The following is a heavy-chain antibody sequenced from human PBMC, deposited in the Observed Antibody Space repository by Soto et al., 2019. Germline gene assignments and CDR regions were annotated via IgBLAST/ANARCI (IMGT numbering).Heavy chain of an antibody. CDR2: IYYSGSI. D-gene: IGHD2-15*01. CDR1: GGSINNYY. Sequence: PSETLSLTCTVSGGSINNYYCSWIRQPPGKGLEWIGYIYYSGSINYNPSLKSRVTISVDTSKNQFSLKLRSVTAADTAVYYCARYPLHCSGGNCYNFYYGLDVWGPGTTVTVSS. V-gene: IGHV4-59*01. CDR3: ARYPLHCSGGNCYNFYYGLDV. J-gene: IGHJ6*02.